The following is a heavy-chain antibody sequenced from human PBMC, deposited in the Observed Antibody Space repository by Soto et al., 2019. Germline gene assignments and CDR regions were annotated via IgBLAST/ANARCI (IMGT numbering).Heavy chain of an antibody. CDR3: AKARIGSDWHFDY. CDR2: ISDSSISI. J-gene: IGHJ4*02. D-gene: IGHD6-19*01. V-gene: IGHV3-23*01. CDR1: GFTFRSYG. Sequence: GGSLRLSCAASGFTFRSYGMTWVRQAPGKGLEWVSFISDSSISIHYADSVKGRFTISRDTSKSTLYLQMNSLRAEDTAVYYCAKARIGSDWHFDYWGQGTLVTVSS.